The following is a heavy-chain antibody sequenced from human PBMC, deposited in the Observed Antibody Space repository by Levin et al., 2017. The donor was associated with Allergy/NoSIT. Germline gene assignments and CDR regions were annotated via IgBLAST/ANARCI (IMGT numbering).Heavy chain of an antibody. CDR1: GFTFSSYG. J-gene: IGHJ4*02. CDR2: IWYDGSNK. Sequence: GESLKISCAASGFTFSSYGMHWVRQAPGKGLEWVAVIWYDGSNKYYADSVKGRFTISRDNSKNTLYLQMNSLRAEDTAVYYCAREAAPLKGYYYDSSGIDYWGQGTLVTVSS. D-gene: IGHD3-22*01. CDR3: AREAAPLKGYYYDSSGIDY. V-gene: IGHV3-33*01.